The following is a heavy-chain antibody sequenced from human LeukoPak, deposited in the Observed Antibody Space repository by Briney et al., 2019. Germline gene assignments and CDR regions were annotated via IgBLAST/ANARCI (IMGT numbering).Heavy chain of an antibody. J-gene: IGHJ1*01. D-gene: IGHD3-22*01. CDR1: GGSISSYY. CDR2: IYYSGST. Sequence: PSETLSLTCTVSGGSISSYYWSWIRQPPGKGLEWIGYIYYSGSTNYNPSLKSRVTISVDTSKNQFSLKLSSVTAADTAVYYCARNYYDSSGDAQEYFQHWGQGTLVTVSS. V-gene: IGHV4-59*01. CDR3: ARNYYDSSGDAQEYFQH.